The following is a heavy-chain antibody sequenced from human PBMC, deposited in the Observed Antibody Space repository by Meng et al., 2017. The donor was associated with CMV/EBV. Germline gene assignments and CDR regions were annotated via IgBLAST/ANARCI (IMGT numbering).Heavy chain of an antibody. CDR1: GNTFTSYY. CDR3: ARDPHSGWLDY. Sequence: VPLVQSWGEVKKPGASVKVSCKAYGNTFTSYYMHWVRQAPGQGLEWMGIINPSGGSTSYAQKFQGRVTMTRDTSTSTVYMELSSLRSEDTAVYYCARDPHSGWLDYWGQGTLVTVSS. D-gene: IGHD6-19*01. J-gene: IGHJ4*02. CDR2: INPSGGST. V-gene: IGHV1-46*01.